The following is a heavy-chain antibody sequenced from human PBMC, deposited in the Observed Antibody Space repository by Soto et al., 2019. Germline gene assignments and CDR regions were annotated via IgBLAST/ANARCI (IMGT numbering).Heavy chain of an antibody. J-gene: IGHJ6*02. Sequence: SETQSLTCAVYGGSFSGYYWSWIRQPPGKGLEWIGEINHSGSTNYNPSLKSRVTISVDTSKNQFSLKLSSVTAADTAVYYCARMTTVNYYYYYYGMDVWGQGTTVTVSS. V-gene: IGHV4-34*01. D-gene: IGHD4-17*01. CDR3: ARMTTVNYYYYYYGMDV. CDR1: GGSFSGYY. CDR2: INHSGST.